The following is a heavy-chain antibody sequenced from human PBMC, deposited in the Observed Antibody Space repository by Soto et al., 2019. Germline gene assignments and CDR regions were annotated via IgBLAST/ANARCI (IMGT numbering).Heavy chain of an antibody. CDR2: INHSGST. CDR3: ARLRRYSSSPHFHDY. CDR1: GGSFSGYY. V-gene: IGHV4-34*01. D-gene: IGHD6-13*01. Sequence: QVQLQQWGAGLLKPSETLSLTCAVYGGSFSGYYWSWIRQPPGKGLEWIGEINHSGSTNYNPSLKSRVTISVDTSKNQFSLKLSSVTAADTAVYYCARLRRYSSSPHFHDYWGQGTLVTVSS. J-gene: IGHJ4*02.